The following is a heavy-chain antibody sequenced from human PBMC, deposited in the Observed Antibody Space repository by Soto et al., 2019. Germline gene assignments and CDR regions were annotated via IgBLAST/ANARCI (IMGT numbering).Heavy chain of an antibody. Sequence: QVQLVESGGGVVQPGRSLRLSCAASGFTFSSYGMHWVRQAPGKGLEWVAVISYDGSNKYYADSVKGRFTISRDNSKNTLYLQMNSLRAEDTAVYYCAKEFKGGDYYYGMDVWGQGTTVTVSS. D-gene: IGHD3-16*01. J-gene: IGHJ6*02. CDR3: AKEFKGGDYYYGMDV. V-gene: IGHV3-30*18. CDR1: GFTFSSYG. CDR2: ISYDGSNK.